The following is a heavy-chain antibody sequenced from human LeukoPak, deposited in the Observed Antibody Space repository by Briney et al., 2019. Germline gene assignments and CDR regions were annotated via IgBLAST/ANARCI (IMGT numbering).Heavy chain of an antibody. CDR1: GFTFSSYW. CDR2: IKQDGGEK. V-gene: IGHV3-7*01. D-gene: IGHD4-17*01. CDR3: ARLGARQVLDY. Sequence: GGPLRLSCTASGFTFSSYWMSWVRQAPGKGLEWVANIKQDGGEKYYVDSVKGRFTIPRDNAKNSLYLQMNSLRAEDTAVYYCARLGARQVLDYWGQGTLVTVSS. J-gene: IGHJ4*02.